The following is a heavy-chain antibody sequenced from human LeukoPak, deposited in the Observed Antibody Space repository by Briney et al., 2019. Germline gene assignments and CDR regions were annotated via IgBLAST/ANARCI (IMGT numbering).Heavy chain of an antibody. V-gene: IGHV3-66*02. CDR3: ARGAQERISSSTNYYFDY. CDR1: GFTVSSNY. J-gene: IGHJ4*02. Sequence: PGGSLRLSCAASGFTVSSNYMSWVRQAPGKGLEWVSVIYSGGSTYYADSVKGRFTISRDNSKNTLYLQMNSLRAEDTAVYYCARGAQERISSSTNYYFDYWGQGTLVTVSS. CDR2: IYSGGST. D-gene: IGHD6-6*01.